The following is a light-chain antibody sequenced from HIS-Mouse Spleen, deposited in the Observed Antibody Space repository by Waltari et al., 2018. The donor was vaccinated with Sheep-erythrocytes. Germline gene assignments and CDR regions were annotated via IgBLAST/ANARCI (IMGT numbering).Light chain of an antibody. J-gene: IGLJ2*01. V-gene: IGLV2-11*01. Sequence: QSALTQPRSVSGSPGQSVTISCTGTSSDVGGYNYVSWYQQHPGKAPKLLIYDVSKRPSGVPYRFSGSKSGHTASLTISGLQAEDEADYYCCSYAGSYTFVVFGGGTKLTVL. CDR1: SSDVGGYNY. CDR3: CSYAGSYTFVV. CDR2: DVS.